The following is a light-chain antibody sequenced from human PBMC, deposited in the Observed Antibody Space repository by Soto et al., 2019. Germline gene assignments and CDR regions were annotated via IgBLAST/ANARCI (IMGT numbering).Light chain of an antibody. J-gene: IGLJ3*02. Sequence: QSVLTKPPSASGTPGQRVTISCSGSSSNIGSNYVYWYQQLTGTAPKLLIYRNNQRPSRVPDRFSGSKSGTSASLAISGLRSEDEADYYCAAWDDSLSGLVFGGGTKLTVL. CDR2: RNN. CDR3: AAWDDSLSGLV. CDR1: SSNIGSNY. V-gene: IGLV1-47*01.